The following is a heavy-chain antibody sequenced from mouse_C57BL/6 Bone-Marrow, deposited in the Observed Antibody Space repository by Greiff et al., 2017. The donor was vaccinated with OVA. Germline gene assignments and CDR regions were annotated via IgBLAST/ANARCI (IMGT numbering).Heavy chain of an antibody. D-gene: IGHD1-1*01. V-gene: IGHV5-4*01. Sequence: EVQLQESGGGLVKPGGSLKLSCAASGFTFSSYAMSWVRQTPEKRLEWVATISDGGSYTYYPDNVKGRFTISRDNAKNNLYLQMSHLKSEDTAMYYCARVGGITTVVADYWGQGTTLTVSS. J-gene: IGHJ2*01. CDR2: ISDGGSYT. CDR1: GFTFSSYA. CDR3: ARVGGITTVVADY.